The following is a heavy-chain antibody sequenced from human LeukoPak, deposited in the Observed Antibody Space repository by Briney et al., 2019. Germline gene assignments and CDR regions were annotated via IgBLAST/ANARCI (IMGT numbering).Heavy chain of an antibody. CDR3: ARSGLRVKIDY. Sequence: SETLSLTCAVYGGSFSGYYWSWIRQPPGKGLEWIGEINHSGSTNYNPSLKSRVTISVDTSKNQFSLKLSSVTAADTAVYYCARSGLRVKIDYWGQGTLVTVSS. D-gene: IGHD5-12*01. CDR2: INHSGST. V-gene: IGHV4-34*01. CDR1: GGSFSGYY. J-gene: IGHJ4*02.